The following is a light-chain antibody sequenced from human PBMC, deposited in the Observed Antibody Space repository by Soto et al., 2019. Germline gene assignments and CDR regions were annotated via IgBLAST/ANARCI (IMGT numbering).Light chain of an antibody. CDR1: QGMSNY. CDR2: AAS. CDR3: QRCNSAPWT. V-gene: IGKV1-27*01. J-gene: IGKJ1*01. Sequence: DVQMTQSPSSLSASVGDRVTITCRASQGMSNYLAWYQQKPGKVPKLLIFAASTLQSGVPSRFSGSGSGTDFTLTINSLQPEDVATYYCQRCNSAPWTFGQGTKVDIK.